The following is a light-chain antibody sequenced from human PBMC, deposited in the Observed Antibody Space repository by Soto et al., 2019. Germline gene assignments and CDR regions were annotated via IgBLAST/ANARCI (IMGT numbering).Light chain of an antibody. CDR1: RTVDGNY. CDR3: QQYSASPRT. V-gene: IGKV3-20*01. Sequence: PGERATFSCRASRTVDGNYLAWYHQKPGQPPRLLIHSASTRAPGIPDRFSASGAGTDFTLTISRLEPEDSAVYYCQQYSASPRTFGPGTKVDIK. J-gene: IGKJ3*01. CDR2: SAS.